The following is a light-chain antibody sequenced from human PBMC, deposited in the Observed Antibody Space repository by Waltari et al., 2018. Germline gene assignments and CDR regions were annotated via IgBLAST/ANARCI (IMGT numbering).Light chain of an antibody. CDR1: SGNIASNY. V-gene: IGLV6-57*01. J-gene: IGLJ2*01. CDR3: QSYDDNHHVV. CDR2: KDN. Sequence: NFMLTQPHSVSESPGKTVTISCTRSSGNIASNYVPWYQQRPGSSPTTVVYKDNERPSGVPDRFSGSIDSSSNSASLTISRLKSDDEADYYCQSYDDNHHVVFGGGTKLIVL.